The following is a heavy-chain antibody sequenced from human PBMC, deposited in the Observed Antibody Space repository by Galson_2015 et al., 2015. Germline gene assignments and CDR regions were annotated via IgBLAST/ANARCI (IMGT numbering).Heavy chain of an antibody. J-gene: IGHJ4*02. D-gene: IGHD2-21*01. CDR1: GFSFWSYA. V-gene: IGHV3-23*01. CDR3: AKRSGGNGGDFDY. CDR2: ISDDGGST. Sequence: LRLSCAASGFSFWSYAMRWVRQAPGKGLEWVSGISDDGGSTYYADSVKGRFTISRDNSKNTLYLQMNSLRVEDTAVYYCAKRSGGNGGDFDYWGQGTLVTVSS.